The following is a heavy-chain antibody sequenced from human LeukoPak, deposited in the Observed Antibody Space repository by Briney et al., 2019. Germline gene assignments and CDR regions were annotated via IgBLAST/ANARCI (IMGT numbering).Heavy chain of an antibody. J-gene: IGHJ3*01. CDR3: AAEGRPTVVTFRKGPVDL. CDR2: IVVGSGNT. V-gene: IGHV1-58*01. CDR1: GFTFTSSA. Sequence: GASVKVSCKASGFTFTSSAVQWVRQARGQRLEWIGWIVVGSGNTNYAQKFQERDTITRDMSTSTVYMEPSSLRSEDTGVYYCAAEGRPTVVTFRKGPVDLWGQGTMVTVSS. D-gene: IGHD4-23*01.